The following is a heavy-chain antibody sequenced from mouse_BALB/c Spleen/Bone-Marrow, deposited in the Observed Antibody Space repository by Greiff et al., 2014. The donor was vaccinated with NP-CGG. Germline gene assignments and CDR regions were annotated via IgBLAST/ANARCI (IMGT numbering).Heavy chain of an antibody. D-gene: IGHD5-1-1*01. Sequence: QVQLQQSGAELVRPGASVKLSCKASGYTFTNYWINWVKQRPGQGLEWIGNIYPSDSYTNYNQKFKDKATLTVDKSSSTAYMQLSSPASEDSAVYYCTRWIPYAMDYWGQGTSVTVSS. CDR1: GYTFTNYW. V-gene: IGHV1-69*02. J-gene: IGHJ4*01. CDR3: TRWIPYAMDY. CDR2: IYPSDSYT.